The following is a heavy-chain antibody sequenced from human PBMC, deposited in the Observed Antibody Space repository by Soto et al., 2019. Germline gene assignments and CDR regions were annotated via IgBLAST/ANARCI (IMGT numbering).Heavy chain of an antibody. D-gene: IGHD6-6*01. V-gene: IGHV1-18*04. CDR2: VSPKNGNT. Sequence: ASVKVSCKASGYTLSNYCINWVRQAPGQGPEWMGWVSPKNGNTNYAQKLQGRVTMTTDISTNTAFMELKSLTSDDTALYFCARAALSSSSAGFSVYWGLGTLVTVS. CDR3: ARAALSSSSAGFSVY. CDR1: GYTLSNYC. J-gene: IGHJ4*02.